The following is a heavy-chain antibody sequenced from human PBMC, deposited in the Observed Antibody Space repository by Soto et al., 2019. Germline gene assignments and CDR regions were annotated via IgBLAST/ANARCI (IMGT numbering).Heavy chain of an antibody. J-gene: IGHJ4*02. CDR1: GFTFSSYA. D-gene: IGHD6-19*01. Sequence: QVQLVESGGGVVQPGRSLRLSCAASGFTFSSYAMHWVRQAPGKGLEWVAVISYDGSNKYYADSVKGRFTISRDNSKNTLYLQMNSLRAEDTAVYYCARDGRAGDGSGYYFDYWGQGTLVTVSS. CDR2: ISYDGSNK. CDR3: ARDGRAGDGSGYYFDY. V-gene: IGHV3-30-3*01.